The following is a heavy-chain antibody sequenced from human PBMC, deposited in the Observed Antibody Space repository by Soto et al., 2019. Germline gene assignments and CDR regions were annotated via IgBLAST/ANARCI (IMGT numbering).Heavy chain of an antibody. D-gene: IGHD6-13*01. Sequence: QVQLVQSGAEVKKPGASVKVSCKASGYTFTSYYMHWVRQPPRQGLEWMGIINPSGGSTSYAQKYQVRVTMTRDTSTSTVYMELSSLRSEDTAVYYCARVPGYSRTLDYWGQGTLVTVSS. J-gene: IGHJ4*02. CDR1: GYTFTSYY. CDR3: ARVPGYSRTLDY. V-gene: IGHV1-46*01. CDR2: INPSGGST.